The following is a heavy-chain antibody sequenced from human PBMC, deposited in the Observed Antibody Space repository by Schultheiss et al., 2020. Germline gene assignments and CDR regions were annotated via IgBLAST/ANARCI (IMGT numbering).Heavy chain of an antibody. Sequence: GGSLRLSCAASGFTFSSYGMHWVRQAPGKGLEWVAVIWYDGSNKYYADSVKGRFTISRDNSKNTLYLQMNSLRAEDTAVYYCARSRNYYCGMDVWGQGTTVTVSS. D-gene: IGHD1-14*01. V-gene: IGHV3-30*02. CDR1: GFTFSSYG. CDR3: ARSRNYYCGMDV. J-gene: IGHJ6*02. CDR2: IWYDGSNK.